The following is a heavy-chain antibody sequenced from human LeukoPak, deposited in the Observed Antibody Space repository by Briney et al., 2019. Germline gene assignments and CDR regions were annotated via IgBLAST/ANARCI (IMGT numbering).Heavy chain of an antibody. CDR2: ISSSGSTI. Sequence: GGSLRLSRAASGFTFSGYEMNWVRQAPGKGLEWVSYISSSGSTIYYADSVKGRFTISRDNAKNSLYLQMNSLRAEDTAVYYCASRYFDWLANYYYGVDVWGQGTTVTVSS. D-gene: IGHD3-9*01. V-gene: IGHV3-48*03. CDR1: GFTFSGYE. CDR3: ASRYFDWLANYYYGVDV. J-gene: IGHJ6*02.